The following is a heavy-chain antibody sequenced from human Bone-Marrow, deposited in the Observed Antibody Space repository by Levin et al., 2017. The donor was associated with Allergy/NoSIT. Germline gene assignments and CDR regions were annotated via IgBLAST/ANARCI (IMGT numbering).Heavy chain of an antibody. CDR1: GFTVSSNY. J-gene: IGHJ6*02. D-gene: IGHD6-19*01. CDR2: IYSGGST. CDR3: AREVTVAGDLDGMDV. Sequence: GGSLRLSCAASGFTVSSNYMSWVRQAPGKGLEWVSVIYSGGSTYYADSVKGRFTISRDNSKNTVYLQMNSLRGEDTAVYYCAREVTVAGDLDGMDVWGQGTTVTVSS. V-gene: IGHV3-53*05.